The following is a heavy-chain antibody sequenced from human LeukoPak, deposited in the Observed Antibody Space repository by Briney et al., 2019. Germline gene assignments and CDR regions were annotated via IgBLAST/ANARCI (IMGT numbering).Heavy chain of an antibody. CDR2: IYYSGST. V-gene: IGHV4-59*01. CDR3: ARRPYGDSRLDY. CDR1: GGSISSYY. Sequence: PSETLSLTCTVSGGSISSYYWSWIRQPPGKGLEWIGYIYYSGSTNYNPSLKSRVTISVDTSKNQFSLKLSSVTAADTAVYYCARRPYGDSRLDYWGQGTLVTVSS. D-gene: IGHD4-17*01. J-gene: IGHJ4*02.